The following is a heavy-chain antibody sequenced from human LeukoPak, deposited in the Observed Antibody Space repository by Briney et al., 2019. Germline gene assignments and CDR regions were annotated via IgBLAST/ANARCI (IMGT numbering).Heavy chain of an antibody. CDR3: AHGLSGVGFNY. Sequence: SQTLSLTCAISGDSVSSQSGAWNWIRQSPSRGLEWLRRTYYRSKWYYEYAVSLKSRVTMIPDTSKNQFFLQLSSVTPEDTAVYYCAHGLSGVGFNYWGQGTLVTVSS. CDR1: GDSVSSQSGA. J-gene: IGHJ4*02. V-gene: IGHV6-1*01. D-gene: IGHD3-10*01. CDR2: TYYRSKWYY.